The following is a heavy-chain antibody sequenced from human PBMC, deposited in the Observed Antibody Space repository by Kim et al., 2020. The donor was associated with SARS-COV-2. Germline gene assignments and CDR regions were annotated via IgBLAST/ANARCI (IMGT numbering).Heavy chain of an antibody. D-gene: IGHD2-2*01. CDR3: ARLHQALDY. J-gene: IGHJ4*02. CDR2: IHYSGPI. CDR1: GGSVTSGTYY. V-gene: IGHV4-61*01. Sequence: SETLSLTCTVSGGSVTSGTYYWTWIRQSPSKGLEWIGYIHYSGPINYNPSLKSRVTMSVHTSKNQFSLKLTSVTPADTAVCYCARLHQALDYWSQGALVT.